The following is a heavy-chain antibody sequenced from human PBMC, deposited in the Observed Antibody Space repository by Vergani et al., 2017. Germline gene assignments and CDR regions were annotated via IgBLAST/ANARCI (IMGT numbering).Heavy chain of an antibody. CDR3: AKARDSGYDYLRDMDV. D-gene: IGHD5-12*01. CDR1: GFNFDDYA. J-gene: IGHJ6*02. CDR2: ISWDGGSA. Sequence: EVHLVESGGLVVQPGGSLRLSCAASGFNFDDYAMHWVRPSPGKGLEWVSLISWDGGSAYYADSVKGRFTLAREHRKNSLSLQMNSLTVEDTGVYFIAKARDSGYDYLRDMDVWGQGTTVTVS. V-gene: IGHV3-43D*03.